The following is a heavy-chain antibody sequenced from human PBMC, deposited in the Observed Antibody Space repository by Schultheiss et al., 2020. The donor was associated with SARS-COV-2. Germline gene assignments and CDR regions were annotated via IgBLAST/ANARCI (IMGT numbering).Heavy chain of an antibody. CDR1: GFTFSSYA. CDR3: ARVSRYSYGVDFDY. V-gene: IGHV3-64*04. CDR2: ISSNGGST. Sequence: GGSLRLSCSASGFTFSSYAMHWVRQAPGKGLEYVSAISSNGGSTYYADSVKGRFTISRDNSKNTLYLQMNSLRAEDTAVYYCARVSRYSYGVDFDYWGQGTLVTVSS. J-gene: IGHJ4*02. D-gene: IGHD5-18*01.